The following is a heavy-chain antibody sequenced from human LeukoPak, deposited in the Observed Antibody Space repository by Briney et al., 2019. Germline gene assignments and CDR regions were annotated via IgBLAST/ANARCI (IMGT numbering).Heavy chain of an antibody. V-gene: IGHV4-39*01. CDR1: GGSISSSSYY. CDR3: ARASAYCSSTSCYRDAFDI. J-gene: IGHJ3*02. D-gene: IGHD2-2*01. Sequence: SETLSLTCTVSGGSISSSSYYWGWVRQPPGKGLEWIGGIYYSGSTYYNPSLKSPVTISVDTSKNQFSLKLSSVTAADTAVYYCARASAYCSSTSCYRDAFDIWGQGTMVTVSS. CDR2: IYYSGST.